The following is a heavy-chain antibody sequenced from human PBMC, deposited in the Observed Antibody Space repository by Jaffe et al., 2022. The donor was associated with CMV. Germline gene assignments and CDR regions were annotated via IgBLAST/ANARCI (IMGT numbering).Heavy chain of an antibody. V-gene: IGHV4-34*01. Sequence: QVQLQQWGAGLLKPSETLSLTCAVYGGSFSGYYWSWIRQPPGKGLEWIGEINHSGSTNYNPSLKSRVTISVDTSKNQFSLKLSSVTAADTAVYYCARGLSGYDYKGLGMDVWGQGTTVTVSS. CDR1: GGSFSGYY. D-gene: IGHD5-12*01. CDR3: ARGLSGYDYKGLGMDV. CDR2: INHSGST. J-gene: IGHJ6*02.